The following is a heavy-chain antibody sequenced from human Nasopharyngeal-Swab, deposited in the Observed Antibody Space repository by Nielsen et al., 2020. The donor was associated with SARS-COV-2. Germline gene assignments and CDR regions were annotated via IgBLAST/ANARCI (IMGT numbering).Heavy chain of an antibody. CDR2: IYHSGRT. V-gene: IGHV4-34*01. J-gene: IGHJ6*03. CDR1: GGSFSDYN. Sequence: SETLSLTCAVSGGSFSDYNWSWIRQPPGKGLEWIGNIYHSGRTNYNPSLKSRLAISIDTSKKQFSLKLSSVTAADTAVYCCARESGLRFFDYYYYYYMDVWGKGTTVTVSS. CDR3: ARESGLRFFDYYYYYYMDV. D-gene: IGHD3-3*01.